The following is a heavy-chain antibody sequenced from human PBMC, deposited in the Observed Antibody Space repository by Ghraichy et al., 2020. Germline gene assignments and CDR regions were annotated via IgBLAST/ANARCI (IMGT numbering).Heavy chain of an antibody. CDR3: ARLRIDYVFAFDI. J-gene: IGHJ3*02. V-gene: IGHV4-39*01. CDR1: GGSISSSSYY. D-gene: IGHD4-17*01. Sequence: SETLSLTCTVSGGSISSSSYYWGWIRQPPGKGLEWIGSIYYSGSTYYNPSLKSRVTISVDTSKNQFSLKLSSVTAADTAVYYCARLRIDYVFAFDIWGQGTMVTVSS. CDR2: IYYSGST.